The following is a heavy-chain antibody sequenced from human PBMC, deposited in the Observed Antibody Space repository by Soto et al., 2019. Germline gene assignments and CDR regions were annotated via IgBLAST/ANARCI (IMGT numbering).Heavy chain of an antibody. CDR3: ARSSHKESWFDP. D-gene: IGHD6-19*01. CDR2: IHASGNT. CDR1: GGSLNNFY. Sequence: PSETRSLTCSVSGGSLNNFYWNWIRQTAGKGLEWIGRIHASGNTNYNPSLKSRDTLSVDTYKNQFSLKVRSVTAADTAVYSCARSSHKESWFDPWGQGTLVTVSS. J-gene: IGHJ5*02. V-gene: IGHV4-4*07.